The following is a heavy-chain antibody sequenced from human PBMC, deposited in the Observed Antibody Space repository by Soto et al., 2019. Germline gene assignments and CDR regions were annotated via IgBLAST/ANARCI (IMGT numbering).Heavy chain of an antibody. V-gene: IGHV3-21*01. J-gene: IGHJ6*02. D-gene: IGHD3-10*01. CDR2: ITSSSGHI. CDR3: VRERGLSSFYGMDV. CDR1: GFTFSSHA. Sequence: GGSLRLSCVASGFTFSSHAMSWVRQAPGKGLEWVSSITSSSGHIYYADSVKGRFTISRDNARNSLYLQMNSLRAEDTAVYYCVRERGLSSFYGMDVWGQGTTVTVSS.